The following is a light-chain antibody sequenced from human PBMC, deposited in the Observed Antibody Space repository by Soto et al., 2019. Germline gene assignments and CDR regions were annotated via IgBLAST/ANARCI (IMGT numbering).Light chain of an antibody. CDR2: WAS. CDR1: QSVLSSSDNRNY. CDR3: QQHYSTPLT. Sequence: DIVMTQSPDSLAVSLGERATINCKSSQSVLSSSDNRNYLAWYQQKPGQSPKLLIYWASTRESGVPDRFSGSGSGTDFTLTISSLQAEDVAVYYCQQHYSTPLTFGGGTKVEIK. J-gene: IGKJ4*01. V-gene: IGKV4-1*01.